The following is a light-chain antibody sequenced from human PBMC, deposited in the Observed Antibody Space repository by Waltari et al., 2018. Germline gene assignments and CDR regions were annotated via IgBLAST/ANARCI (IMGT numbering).Light chain of an antibody. J-gene: IGKJ2*03. CDR1: ENVKNY. V-gene: IGKV1-39*01. CDR2: KAS. CDR3: QHGYGTPYS. Sequence: DIQMTQSPSSLSASVGDRVTITCRASENVKNYLNWYQQKPGKAPKLLIYKASTLQSGVPSRFSGSGSGTDYTFTISSLQSEDVATYYCQHGYGTPYSFGQGTKVEIK.